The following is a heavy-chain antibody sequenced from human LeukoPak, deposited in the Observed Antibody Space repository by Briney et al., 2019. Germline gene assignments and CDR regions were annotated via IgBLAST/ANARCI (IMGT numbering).Heavy chain of an antibody. CDR1: NGSIRSHF. D-gene: IGHD3-22*01. Sequence: SETLSLTCTVSNGSIRSHFWTWVRQPPGKGLEWIGYIYTSGSTNYNPSLKSRVTISVDTSKNQFSLKLSSVTAADTAVYYCARRGYYYDSSGYYEASAFDIWGQGTMVTVSS. CDR2: IYTSGST. CDR3: ARRGYYYDSSGYYEASAFDI. J-gene: IGHJ3*02. V-gene: IGHV4-4*09.